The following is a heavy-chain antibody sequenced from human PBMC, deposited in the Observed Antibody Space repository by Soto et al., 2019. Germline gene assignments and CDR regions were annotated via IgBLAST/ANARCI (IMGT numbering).Heavy chain of an antibody. J-gene: IGHJ4*02. CDR2: IWYDGSNK. V-gene: IGHV3-33*01. D-gene: IGHD2-15*01. CDR1: GFTFSSYG. Sequence: QVQLVESGGGVVQPGRSLRLSCAASGFTFSSYGMHWVRQAPGKGLEWVAVIWYDGSNKYYADSVKGRFTISRDNSKNTLYLQMNSLRAEDTAVYYCATQAATQIGFDCWGQGTLVTVSS. CDR3: ATQAATQIGFDC.